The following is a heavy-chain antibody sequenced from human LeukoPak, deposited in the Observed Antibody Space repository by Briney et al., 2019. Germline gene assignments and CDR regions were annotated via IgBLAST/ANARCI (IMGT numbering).Heavy chain of an antibody. J-gene: IGHJ4*02. CDR1: GGTFSSYA. Sequence: SVKVSCKASGGTFSSYAISWVRQAPGQGLEWMGGIIPIFGTANYAQKFQGRVTMTTDTSTSTAYMELRSLRSDDTAVYYCARTYYYGSGSQPSGDYWGQGTLVTVSS. CDR3: ARTYYYGSGSQPSGDY. CDR2: IIPIFGTA. V-gene: IGHV1-69*05. D-gene: IGHD3-10*01.